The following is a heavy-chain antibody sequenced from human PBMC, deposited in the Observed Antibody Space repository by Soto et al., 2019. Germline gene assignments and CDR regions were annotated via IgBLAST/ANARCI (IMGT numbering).Heavy chain of an antibody. CDR1: GGSISSGDYY. CDR2: IYYSGST. CDR3: ARDSSGYYETSNYFDY. J-gene: IGHJ4*02. V-gene: IGHV4-30-4*01. D-gene: IGHD3-22*01. Sequence: ASETLSLTCTVSGGSISSGDYYWSWIRQPPGKGLEWIGYIYYSGSTYYNPSLKSRVTISVDTSKNQFSLKLSSVTAADAAVYYCARDSSGYYETSNYFDYWGQGTLVTVSS.